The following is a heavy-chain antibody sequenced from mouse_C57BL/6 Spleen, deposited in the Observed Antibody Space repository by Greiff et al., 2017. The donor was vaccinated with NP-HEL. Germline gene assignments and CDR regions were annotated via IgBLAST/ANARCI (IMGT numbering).Heavy chain of an antibody. D-gene: IGHD1-1*01. CDR3: ARDYYGSRGYFDY. V-gene: IGHV1-72*01. CDR1: GYTFTSYW. CDR2: IDPNSGGT. J-gene: IGHJ2*01. Sequence: QVQLQQPGAELVKPGASVKLSCKASGYTFTSYWMHWVKQRPGRGLEWIGRIDPNSGGTKYTEKFKRKATLTVAKPSSPAYMQLSSLTSEYSAVYYCARDYYGSRGYFDYWGQGTTLTVSS.